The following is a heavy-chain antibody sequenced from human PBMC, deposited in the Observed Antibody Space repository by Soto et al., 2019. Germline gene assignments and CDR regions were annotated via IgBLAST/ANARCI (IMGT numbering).Heavy chain of an antibody. CDR3: ARAPSIYESGYYDF. D-gene: IGHD3-22*01. Sequence: GGSLRLSCAASGFTFGGYGMYWVRQAPGKGLVWVSRIISDGSYTFYADSVKGRFTISRDNAKNTLYLQMNSLRAEDTAVYYCARAPSIYESGYYDFWGQGTLVTVSS. J-gene: IGHJ4*02. V-gene: IGHV3-74*01. CDR2: IISDGSYT. CDR1: GFTFGGYG.